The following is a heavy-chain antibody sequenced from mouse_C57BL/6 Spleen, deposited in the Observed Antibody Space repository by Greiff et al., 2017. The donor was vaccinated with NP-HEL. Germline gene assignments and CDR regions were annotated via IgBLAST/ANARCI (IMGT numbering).Heavy chain of an antibody. J-gene: IGHJ1*03. V-gene: IGHV1-9*01. CDR3: ARKGLYYDGSSYGTDV. D-gene: IGHD1-1*01. CDR1: GYTFTGYW. CDR2: ILPGSGST. Sequence: VQRVESGAELMKPGASVKLSCKATGYTFTGYWIEWVKQRPGHGLEWIGEILPGSGSTNYNEKFKGKATFTADTSSNTAYMQLSSLTTEDSAIYYCARKGLYYDGSSYGTDVWGTGTTVTVSS.